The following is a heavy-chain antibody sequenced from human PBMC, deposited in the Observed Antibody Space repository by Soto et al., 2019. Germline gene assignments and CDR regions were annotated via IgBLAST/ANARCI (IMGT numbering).Heavy chain of an antibody. J-gene: IGHJ6*02. CDR2: IYHTGAT. D-gene: IGHD3-3*01. V-gene: IGHV4-30-2*01. Sequence: SETLSLTCAVSCGSIGTSGYSWTWIRQPPGRGLEWIGSIYHTGATHYIPSLKSRLTLSLDKSKNQFSLDLSSATAADTAVYYCVRERTIFGVAPGGGVDVWGQGTTVTVSS. CDR1: CGSIGTSGYS. CDR3: VRERTIFGVAPGGGVDV.